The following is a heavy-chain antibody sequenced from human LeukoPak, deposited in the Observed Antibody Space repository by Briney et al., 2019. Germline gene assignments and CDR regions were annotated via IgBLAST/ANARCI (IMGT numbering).Heavy chain of an antibody. CDR1: GGSISSRSYY. CDR2: IYYSGST. J-gene: IGHJ6*03. V-gene: IGHV4-39*01. CDR3: ASFYCSGGSCYQYFSYYYMDV. Sequence: PSGTLSLTCAVSGGSISSRSYYWGWIRQPPGKGLEWTGRIYYSGSTYYNPSLQSRVTISVDTSKNQFSLKLNSVTAADTAVYYCASFYCSGGSCYQYFSYYYMDVWGKGTTVTISS. D-gene: IGHD2-15*01.